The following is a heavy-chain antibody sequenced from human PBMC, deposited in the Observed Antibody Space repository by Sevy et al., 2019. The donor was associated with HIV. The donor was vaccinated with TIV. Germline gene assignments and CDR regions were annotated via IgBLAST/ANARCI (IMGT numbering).Heavy chain of an antibody. CDR3: ARSGITGTTSFDI. CDR2: ISSSSSTI. Sequence: GGSLRLSCAASGFTFSSYSMNWVRQAPGKGLEWVSYISSSSSTIYYADSVKGRFTISRDNAKNSLYLQMNSLRAEDTAVYYCARSGITGTTSFDIWGQGTMVTVSS. CDR1: GFTFSSYS. D-gene: IGHD1-7*01. V-gene: IGHV3-48*01. J-gene: IGHJ3*02.